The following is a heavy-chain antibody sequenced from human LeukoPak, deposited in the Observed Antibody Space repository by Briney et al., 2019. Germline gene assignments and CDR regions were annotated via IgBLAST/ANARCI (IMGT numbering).Heavy chain of an antibody. CDR3: ATSVLPVDYFDY. J-gene: IGHJ4*02. Sequence: SETLSLTCTVSGGSISSYYWSWIRQPPGKGLEWIGYIYYSGSTNYKPSLKSRVTISLDTFKNQFSLKLSSVTAADTAVYYCATSVLPVDYFDYWGQGTLVTVSS. CDR1: GGSISSYY. D-gene: IGHD2-2*01. V-gene: IGHV4-59*01. CDR2: IYYSGST.